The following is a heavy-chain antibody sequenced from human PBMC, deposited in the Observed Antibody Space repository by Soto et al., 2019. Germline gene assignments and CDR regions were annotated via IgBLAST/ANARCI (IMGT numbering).Heavy chain of an antibody. CDR1: GGSISSGDYY. CDR2: IYYSGST. D-gene: IGHD2-15*01. CDR3: GRERPGGARFDH. J-gene: IGHJ4*02. V-gene: IGHV4-30-4*01. Sequence: PSETLSLTCTVSGGSISSGDYYWSWIRQPPGKGLEGIGYIYYSGSTYYNPSLKSRVTISLDTSKNQFSLKLSAVTAAATAVYYCGRERPGGARFDHWGQGTLVTVSS.